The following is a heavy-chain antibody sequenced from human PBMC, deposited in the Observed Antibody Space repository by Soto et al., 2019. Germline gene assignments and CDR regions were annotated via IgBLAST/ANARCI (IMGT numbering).Heavy chain of an antibody. CDR2: IYYSWST. Sequence: SETLSLTCTVSGGSISSGDYYWSWIRQPPGKGLEWIGYIYYSWSTYYNPSLKSRVTISVYTSNNQFSLKLISVTAADTAVYYCARVNYDCWSGYHNWFDPWGQGTLVTVSS. D-gene: IGHD3-3*01. J-gene: IGHJ5*02. CDR3: ARVNYDCWSGYHNWFDP. V-gene: IGHV4-30-4*01. CDR1: GGSISSGDYY.